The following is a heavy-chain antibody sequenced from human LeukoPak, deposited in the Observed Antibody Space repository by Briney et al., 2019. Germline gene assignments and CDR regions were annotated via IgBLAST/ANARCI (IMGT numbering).Heavy chain of an antibody. D-gene: IGHD3-10*01. CDR1: GGSFSGYY. CDR2: INHSGST. CDR3: ASLAMLRGVKFDY. J-gene: IGHJ4*02. V-gene: IGHV4-34*01. Sequence: SETLSLTCAVYGGSFSGYYWSWIRQPPGKGLEWIGEINHSGSTNYNPSLKSRVTISVDTSKNQFSLKLSSVTAADTAVYYCASLAMLRGVKFDYWGQGTLVTVSS.